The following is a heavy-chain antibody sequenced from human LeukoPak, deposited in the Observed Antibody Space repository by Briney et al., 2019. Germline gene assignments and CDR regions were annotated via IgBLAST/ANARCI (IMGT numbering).Heavy chain of an antibody. CDR2: MNPNSGNT. CDR3: ARGRGRGSYFDFDY. V-gene: IGHV1-8*01. Sequence: EASVKVSCKASGYTFTSYDINWVRQATGQGLEWMGGMNPNSGNTGYAQKFQGRVTMTRNTSISTAYMELSSLRSEDTAVYYCARGRGRGSYFDFDYWGQGTLVTVSS. J-gene: IGHJ4*02. D-gene: IGHD1-26*01. CDR1: GYTFTSYD.